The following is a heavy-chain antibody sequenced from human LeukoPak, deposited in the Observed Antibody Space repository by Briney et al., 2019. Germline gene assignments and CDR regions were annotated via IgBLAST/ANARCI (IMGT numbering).Heavy chain of an antibody. D-gene: IGHD1-14*01. CDR2: IYTSGST. CDR3: ARLIDKTGTPSL. J-gene: IGHJ4*02. Sequence: PSETLSLTCTVSGGSISSGSYYWSWIRQPAGKGLEWIGRIYTSGSTNYNPSLKSRVTISVDTSKNQFSLKLSSVTAADTAVYYCARLIDKTGTPSLWGQGTLVTVSS. CDR1: GGSISSGSYY. V-gene: IGHV4-61*02.